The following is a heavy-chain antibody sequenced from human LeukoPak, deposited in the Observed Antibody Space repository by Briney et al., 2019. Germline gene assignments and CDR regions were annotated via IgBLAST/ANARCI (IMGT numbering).Heavy chain of an antibody. CDR2: FDPEDGET. V-gene: IGHV1-24*01. D-gene: IGHD3-10*01. CDR3: ATGPITMVRGVITLSFDY. J-gene: IGHJ4*02. Sequence: ASVKVSCKVSGYTLTELSMHWVRQAPGKGLEWMGGFDPEDGETIYAQKFQGRVTMTEDTSTDTAYMELSSLRSEVTAVYYCATGPITMVRGVITLSFDYWGQGTLVTVSS. CDR1: GYTLTELS.